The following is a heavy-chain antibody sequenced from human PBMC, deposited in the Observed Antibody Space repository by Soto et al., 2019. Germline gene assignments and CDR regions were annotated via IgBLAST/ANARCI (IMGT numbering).Heavy chain of an antibody. CDR2: ISAYNGNT. CDR3: ARDDRTAGHGSYAYFDY. V-gene: IGHV1-18*01. Sequence: QVPLVQSGAEVKKPGASVKVSCKASGYTFANYGISWVRRAPGQGLEWMAWISAYNGNTNHAQKLQGRVTLTTDTSTSTAYFELSSLRSDDTAVYYCARDDRTAGHGSYAYFDYWGQGTLVTVSS. CDR1: GYTFANYG. J-gene: IGHJ4*02. D-gene: IGHD5-12*01.